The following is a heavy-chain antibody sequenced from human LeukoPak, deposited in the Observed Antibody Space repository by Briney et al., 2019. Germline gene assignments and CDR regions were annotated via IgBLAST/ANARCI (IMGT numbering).Heavy chain of an antibody. CDR3: TTDLWFGEFGLDV. CDR1: GFTFSNAW. D-gene: IGHD3-10*01. J-gene: IGHJ6*02. V-gene: IGHV3-15*01. Sequence: GGSLRLSCAASGFTFSNAWMSWVRQAPGKGLEWVGRIKSKTDGGTTDYVAPVKGRFTISRDDSKNTLYMQMNSLKTEDTAVYYCTTDLWFGEFGLDVWGQGTTVIVSS. CDR2: IKSKTDGGTT.